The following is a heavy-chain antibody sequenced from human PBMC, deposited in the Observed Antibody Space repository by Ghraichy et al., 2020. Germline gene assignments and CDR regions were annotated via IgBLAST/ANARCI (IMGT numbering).Heavy chain of an antibody. V-gene: IGHV3-33*01. CDR3: VRWGYSDGFGTLDN. CDR2: IWHDGSNK. J-gene: IGHJ3*02. Sequence: GGSLRLSCAASGFIFSNYGMHWVRQAPGKGLEWMAVIWHDGSNKYYADSVKGRFTISRDNSKNTLFLQMNSLRADDAALYYCVRWGYSDGFGTLDNWGQGTMVTVS. D-gene: IGHD5-18*01. CDR1: GFIFSNYG.